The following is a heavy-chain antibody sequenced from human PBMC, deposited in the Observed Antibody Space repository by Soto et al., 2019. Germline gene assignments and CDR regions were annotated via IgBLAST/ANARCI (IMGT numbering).Heavy chain of an antibody. D-gene: IGHD3-22*01. J-gene: IGHJ4*02. V-gene: IGHV1-69*13. Sequence: SVKVSCKASGGTFSSYAISWVRQAPGEGLEWMGGIIPIFGTANYAQKFQGRVTITADESTSTAYMELSSLRSEDTAVYYCARGLYYYDSSGYYLDYWGQGTLVTVSS. CDR1: GGTFSSYA. CDR2: IIPIFGTA. CDR3: ARGLYYYDSSGYYLDY.